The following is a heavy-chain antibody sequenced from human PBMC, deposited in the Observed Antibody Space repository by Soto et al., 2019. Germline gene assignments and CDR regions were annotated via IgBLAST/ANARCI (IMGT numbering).Heavy chain of an antibody. J-gene: IGHJ4*02. CDR2: INSDGNST. D-gene: IGHD4-4*01. Sequence: EVQLVESGGGLVQPGGSLRLSCAASGFTFSPFWMHWVRQVPGKGPVWVSRINSDGNSTSYADSVKGRFTISRDNAKNTLYLQMNSLRAEDTAVFYCARGSNHFDYWGQGTLVTVSS. CDR1: GFTFSPFW. V-gene: IGHV3-74*01. CDR3: ARGSNHFDY.